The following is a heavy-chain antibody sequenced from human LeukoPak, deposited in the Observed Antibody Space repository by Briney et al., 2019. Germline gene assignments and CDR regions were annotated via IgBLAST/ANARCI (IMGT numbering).Heavy chain of an antibody. Sequence: GESLKISCKGSGYSSTNYWIGWVRQMPGKGLEWMGIIYLGDSDTRYSPSFQGQVTISADKSITTAYLQWSSLKASDTATYYCARHPSYTSGWPLDYWGQGTLVTVSS. D-gene: IGHD6-19*01. J-gene: IGHJ4*02. V-gene: IGHV5-51*01. CDR2: IYLGDSDT. CDR1: GYSSTNYW. CDR3: ARHPSYTSGWPLDY.